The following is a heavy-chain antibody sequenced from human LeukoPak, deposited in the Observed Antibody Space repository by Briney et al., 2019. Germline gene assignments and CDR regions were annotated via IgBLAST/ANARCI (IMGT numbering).Heavy chain of an antibody. J-gene: IGHJ4*02. CDR1: GFTFSSHA. CDR3: VRQNSGWSACDY. CDR2: ISSYGGST. V-gene: IGHV3-64D*06. D-gene: IGHD6-19*01. Sequence: PGGSLRLSCSASGFTFSSHAMHWVRQAPGKGLEYVSAISSYGGSTYYADSVKGRFTISRDNSKNTLYLQLSSLRAEDTAVYYCVRQNSGWSACDYWGQGTLVTVSS.